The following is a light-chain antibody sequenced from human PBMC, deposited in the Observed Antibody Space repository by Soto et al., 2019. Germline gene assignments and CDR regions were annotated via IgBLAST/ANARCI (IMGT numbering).Light chain of an antibody. CDR1: QSISIW. V-gene: IGKV1-5*03. Sequence: DIPMTQSPSTLSASVGDRVTITCRASQSISIWLAWYQQKPGKAPNLLIYKASSLGTGVPSRFSGSGSGTEFTLTISSLQPDDFATYYCQQYNGFPWTFGQGTKVEIK. CDR2: KAS. CDR3: QQYNGFPWT. J-gene: IGKJ1*01.